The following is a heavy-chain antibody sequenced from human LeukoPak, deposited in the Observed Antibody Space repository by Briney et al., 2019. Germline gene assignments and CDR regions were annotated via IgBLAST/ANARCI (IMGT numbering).Heavy chain of an antibody. V-gene: IGHV3-21*01. CDR3: AKKMDDVFDI. Sequence: GGSLRLSCAASGFTFSSYSMNWVRQAPGKGLEWVAFISSSSAYISYADSVKGRFTISRDNAKNSLYLQMNNLRAEDTTVYYCAKKMDDVFDIWGKGTRVTVS. CDR2: ISSSSAYI. J-gene: IGHJ3*02. D-gene: IGHD5-24*01. CDR1: GFTFSSYS.